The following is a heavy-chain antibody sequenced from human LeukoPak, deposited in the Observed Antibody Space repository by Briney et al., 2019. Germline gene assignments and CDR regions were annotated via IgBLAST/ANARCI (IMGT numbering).Heavy chain of an antibody. Sequence: GGSLRLSCAASGFTVSSNYMSWVRQAPGKGLEWVSVIYSGGSTYYADSVKGRFTISRDNSKNTLYLQMNSLRAEDTAVYYCARERRLRTWYFDLWGRGTLVTVSS. J-gene: IGHJ2*01. V-gene: IGHV3-53*01. CDR2: IYSGGST. CDR3: ARERRLRTWYFDL. CDR1: GFTVSSNY.